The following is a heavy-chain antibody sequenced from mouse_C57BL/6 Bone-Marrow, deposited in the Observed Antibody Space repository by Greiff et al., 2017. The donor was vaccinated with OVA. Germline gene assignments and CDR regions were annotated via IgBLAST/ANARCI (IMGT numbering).Heavy chain of an antibody. CDR3: ERPSCYSNYAFAY. D-gene: IGHD2-5*01. Sequence: EVQLKESGGDLVKPGGSLKLSCAASGFTFSSYGMSWVRQTPDQRLEWVATISSGGSYTYYPDSVKGRFTISRDNAKNTLYLQMSSLKSEDTAMDYCERPSCYSNYAFAYWGKGTLVTVSA. CDR2: ISSGGSYT. V-gene: IGHV5-6*01. J-gene: IGHJ3*01. CDR1: GFTFSSYG.